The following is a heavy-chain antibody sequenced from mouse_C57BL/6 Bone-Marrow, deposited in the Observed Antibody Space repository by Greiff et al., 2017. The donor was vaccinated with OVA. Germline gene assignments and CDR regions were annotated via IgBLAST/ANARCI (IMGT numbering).Heavy chain of an antibody. V-gene: IGHV14-3*01. J-gene: IGHJ2*01. CDR2: IDPADGKT. CDR3: ARCYGKPGDY. CDR1: GFTFKSSY. D-gene: IGHD2-1*01. Sequence: EVQLQQSVAELVRPGASVKLSCTASGFTFKSSYMHWVKQRPEQGLEWIGRIDPADGKTNYAPKFPGKATITVDTSSHTPYLQLSSLTADDASIYYSARCYGKPGDYWGQGTTLTVSS.